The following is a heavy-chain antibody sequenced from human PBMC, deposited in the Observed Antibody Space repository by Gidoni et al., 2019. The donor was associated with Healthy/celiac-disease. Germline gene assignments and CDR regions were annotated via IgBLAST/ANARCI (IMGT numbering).Heavy chain of an antibody. D-gene: IGHD2-15*01. CDR3: ARATPPLLFGMDV. Sequence: QVQLVESGGGVVQPGRSLRLACAASGFTFSSYAMHWVRQAPGKGLEWVAVISYDGSNKYYADSVKGRFTISRDNSKNTLYLQMNSLRAEDTAVYYCARATPPLLFGMDVWGQGTTVTVSS. CDR1: GFTFSSYA. V-gene: IGHV3-30*04. J-gene: IGHJ6*02. CDR2: ISYDGSNK.